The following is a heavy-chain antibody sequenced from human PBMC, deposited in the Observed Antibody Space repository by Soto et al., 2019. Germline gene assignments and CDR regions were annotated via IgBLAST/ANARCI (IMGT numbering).Heavy chain of an antibody. D-gene: IGHD1-26*01. J-gene: IGHJ4*02. Sequence: SETLSLTCSLSGDSVTTYFWTWIRQSPGKELEWIGYIHDTGSTSYNPSLQSRVSISLDTSKKHLSLRLTSVTAADTAVYYCATSVGRQIDYWGQGTLVTVSS. CDR2: IHDTGST. CDR1: GDSVTTYF. CDR3: ATSVGRQIDY. V-gene: IGHV4-59*02.